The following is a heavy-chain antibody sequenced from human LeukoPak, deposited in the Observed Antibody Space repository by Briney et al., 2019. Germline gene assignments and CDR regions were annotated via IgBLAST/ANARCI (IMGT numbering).Heavy chain of an antibody. Sequence: GGSLRLSCAASGFTFSSYGMHWVRQAPGKGLEWVALISYDGSYKFYADSVKGRFTISRDNSKNTLYLQMNSLRAEDTAVYYCAKGSYCSGGSCYYYYYGMDVWGKGTTVTVSS. V-gene: IGHV3-30*18. CDR2: ISYDGSYK. D-gene: IGHD2-15*01. CDR3: AKGSYCSGGSCYYYYYGMDV. J-gene: IGHJ6*04. CDR1: GFTFSSYG.